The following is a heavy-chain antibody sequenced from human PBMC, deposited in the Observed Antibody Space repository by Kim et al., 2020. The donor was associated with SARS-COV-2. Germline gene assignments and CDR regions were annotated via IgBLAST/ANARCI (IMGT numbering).Heavy chain of an antibody. Sequence: GGSLRLSCAASGFTFSSYRMNWVRQAPGKGLEWVSYISSSSRTIKYADSVKGRFTISRDNAKNSLYLQTNSLRPEDTAVYYCAKDQGGTSILGAFDYCGQGTLVTGSS. CDR2: ISSSSRTI. CDR1: GFTFSSYR. CDR3: AKDQGGTSILGAFDY. J-gene: IGHJ4*02. D-gene: IGHD1-26*01. V-gene: IGHV3-48*01.